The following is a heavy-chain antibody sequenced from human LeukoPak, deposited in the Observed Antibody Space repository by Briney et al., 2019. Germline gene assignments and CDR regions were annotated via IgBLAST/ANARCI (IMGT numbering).Heavy chain of an antibody. J-gene: IGHJ4*02. CDR1: GGSISSYY. CDR3: ARDSRTTVTSDY. V-gene: IGHV4-39*07. D-gene: IGHD4-17*01. CDR2: IYYSGST. Sequence: SETLSLTCTVSGGSISSYYWGWIRQPPGKGLEWIGSIYYSGSTYYNPSLKSRVTISVDTSKNQFSLKLSSVTAADTAVYYCARDSRTTVTSDYWGQGTLVTVSS.